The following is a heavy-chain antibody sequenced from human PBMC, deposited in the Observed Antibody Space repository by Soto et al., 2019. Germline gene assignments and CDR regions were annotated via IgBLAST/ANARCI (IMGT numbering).Heavy chain of an antibody. J-gene: IGHJ4*02. Sequence: GGSLRLSCAASGFTFSSYAMSWVRQAPGKGLEWVAVIWYDGGNTYYADSLKGRFTISRDNSKKTLYLQVNSLRAEDTAVYFCARDDYDSSGYYYVDYWGQGTLVTVSS. CDR1: GFTFSSYA. CDR2: IWYDGGNT. CDR3: ARDDYDSSGYYYVDY. D-gene: IGHD3-22*01. V-gene: IGHV3-33*08.